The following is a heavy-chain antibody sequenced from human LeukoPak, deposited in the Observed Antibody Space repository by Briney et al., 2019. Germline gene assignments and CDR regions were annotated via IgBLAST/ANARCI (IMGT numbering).Heavy chain of an antibody. Sequence: PSETLSLTCTVSGGSISSSSYYWGWIRQLPGKGLEWIGSIYYSGSTYYNPSLKSRVTISVDTSKNQFSLKLRSVTAADTAVYYCARQRGLLLRYWDYWGQGTLVTVSS. CDR2: IYYSGST. CDR1: GGSISSSSYY. D-gene: IGHD2-15*01. V-gene: IGHV4-39*01. CDR3: ARQRGLLLRYWDY. J-gene: IGHJ4*02.